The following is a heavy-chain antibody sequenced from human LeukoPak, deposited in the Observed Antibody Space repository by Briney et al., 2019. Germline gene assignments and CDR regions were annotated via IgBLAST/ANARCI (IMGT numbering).Heavy chain of an antibody. V-gene: IGHV3-23*01. CDR1: GFTFSRYA. J-gene: IGHJ4*02. D-gene: IGHD6-13*01. CDR2: ISGSGDST. Sequence: GGSLRLSCAASGFTFSRYAMSWVRQAPGKGLEWVPDISGSGDSTYYADSVKGRFTISRDNSKNTLYLQMNSLRAEDTAVYYCAKRAAAEIDYWGQGTLVTVSS. CDR3: AKRAAAEIDY.